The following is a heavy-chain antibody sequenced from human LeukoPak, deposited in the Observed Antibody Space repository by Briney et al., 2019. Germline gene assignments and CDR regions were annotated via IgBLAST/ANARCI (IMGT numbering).Heavy chain of an antibody. CDR2: ISGSDGST. Sequence: GGSLRLSCAASGFTFSSYAMSWVRQAPGKGLEWVSAISGSDGSTYYADSVKGRFTISRDNAKNTLYLQTNSLRAEDTAVYYCARGVAGTWYFDLWGRGTLVTVSS. CDR1: GFTFSSYA. D-gene: IGHD6-19*01. CDR3: ARGVAGTWYFDL. J-gene: IGHJ2*01. V-gene: IGHV3-23*01.